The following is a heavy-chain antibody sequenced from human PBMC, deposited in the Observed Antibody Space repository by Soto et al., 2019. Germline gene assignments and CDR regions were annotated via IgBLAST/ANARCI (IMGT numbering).Heavy chain of an antibody. V-gene: IGHV6-1*01. CDR2: TYYRSNWRH. CDR1: GDSVSSNTAA. CDR3: AGGVAGTGFDL. Sequence: PSQTLSLTCAISGDSVSSNTAAWNWIRSSPSRGLEWLGRTYYRSNWRHDYAVSVKSRITVNTDTPKNHFSLQLNSVTPDDTAVYYCAGGVAGTGFDLWGQGTLVTVS. D-gene: IGHD6-19*01. J-gene: IGHJ4*02.